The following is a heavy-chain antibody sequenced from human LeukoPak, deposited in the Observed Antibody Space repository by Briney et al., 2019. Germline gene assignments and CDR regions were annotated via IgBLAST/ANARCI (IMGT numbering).Heavy chain of an antibody. CDR3: ASGYSSDYGGNTY. V-gene: IGHV3-74*01. CDR2: INSDGDST. CDR1: GFTFSTYW. Sequence: GGSLRLSCAASGFTFSTYWMHWVRQAPGKGLVWVSRINSDGDSTNYADSVKGRFTISRDNAKNTLYLQMDSPRAEDTAVYYCASGYSSDYGGNTYWGQGALVTVSS. D-gene: IGHD4-23*01. J-gene: IGHJ4*02.